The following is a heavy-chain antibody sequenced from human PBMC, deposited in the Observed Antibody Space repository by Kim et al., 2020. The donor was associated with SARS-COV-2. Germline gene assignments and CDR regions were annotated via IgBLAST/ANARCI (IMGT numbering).Heavy chain of an antibody. CDR3: TTDQVPFYYYDSSGTQNY. V-gene: IGHV3-15*01. Sequence: GGSLRLSCAASGFTFSNAWMSWVRQAPGKGLEWVGRIKSKTDGGTTDYAAPVKGRFTISRDDSKNTLYLQMNSLKTEDTAVYYCTTDQVPFYYYDSSGTQNYWGQGTLVTVSS. CDR2: IKSKTDGGTT. J-gene: IGHJ4*02. D-gene: IGHD3-22*01. CDR1: GFTFSNAW.